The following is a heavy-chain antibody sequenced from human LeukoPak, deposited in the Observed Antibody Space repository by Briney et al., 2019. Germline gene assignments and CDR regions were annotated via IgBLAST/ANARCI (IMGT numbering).Heavy chain of an antibody. Sequence: GGSLRLSCAASGFTFSSYGMHWVRQAPGKGLEWVAVISYDGSNKYYADSVKGRFTISRDNSKNTLYLQMNSLRAEDTAVYYCAKDGRRSHGGNYSDYWGQGTLVTVSS. J-gene: IGHJ4*02. D-gene: IGHD3-16*01. CDR3: AKDGRRSHGGNYSDY. CDR2: ISYDGSNK. V-gene: IGHV3-30*18. CDR1: GFTFSSYG.